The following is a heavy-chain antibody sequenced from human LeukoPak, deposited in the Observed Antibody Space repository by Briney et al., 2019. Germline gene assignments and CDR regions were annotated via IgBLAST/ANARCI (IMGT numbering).Heavy chain of an antibody. CDR2: IYYSGST. CDR3: ATDYGGNSLYWVY. CDR1: GGSISSYY. J-gene: IGHJ4*02. D-gene: IGHD4-23*01. Sequence: SETLSLTCTVSGGSISSYYWSWNRQPPGKGLEWIGYIYYSGSTNYNPSLKSRVTISVDTSKNQFSLKLSSVTAADTAVYYCATDYGGNSLYWVYWGQGTLVTVSS. V-gene: IGHV4-59*01.